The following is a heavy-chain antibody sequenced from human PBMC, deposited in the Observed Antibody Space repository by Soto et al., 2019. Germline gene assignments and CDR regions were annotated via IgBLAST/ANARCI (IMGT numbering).Heavy chain of an antibody. V-gene: IGHV3-30-3*01. J-gene: IGHJ6*02. CDR1: GFTFSNYA. CDR2: ISCDGSNK. D-gene: IGHD2-8*01. Sequence: QVHLVESGGGVVQPGRSLRLSCAASGFTFSNYAMHWVRQAPGKGLEWVAIISCDGSNKYYADSVKGRFTFSRDNSKNTLYLQMDSLRTDDTAMYYCVRDSGVYAIQVGCIMDVWGQGTTVTVSS. CDR3: VRDSGVYAIQVGCIMDV.